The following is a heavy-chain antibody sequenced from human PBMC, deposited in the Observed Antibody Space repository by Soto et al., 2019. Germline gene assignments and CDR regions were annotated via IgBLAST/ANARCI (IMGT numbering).Heavy chain of an antibody. CDR2: ISAYNGNT. CDR1: GYTFTSCG. V-gene: IGHV1-18*01. Sequence: GASVKVSCKAPGYTFTSCGISWVRQATGQGLEWMGWISAYNGNTNYAQKLQGRVTMTTDISTSTAYMELRSRRSDDTAVYYCAREGITSKTFYYYYYMDVWGKGTTVTVSS. CDR3: AREGITSKTFYYYYYMDV. D-gene: IGHD1-1*01. J-gene: IGHJ6*03.